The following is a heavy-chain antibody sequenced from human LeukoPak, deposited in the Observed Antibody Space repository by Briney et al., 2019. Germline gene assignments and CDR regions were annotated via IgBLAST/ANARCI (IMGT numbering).Heavy chain of an antibody. CDR2: IKNKEDGETT. D-gene: IGHD1-7*01. V-gene: IGHV3-15*01. CDR3: VTSHNWNYGGVHY. Sequence: GRSLRLSCVGSGFTFSDAYMSWVSQAPGNGLEWVGRIKNKEDGETTDYGAPVQGRFTISRDDSKNTLYLQINRLETEDTAVYYCVTSHNWNYGGVHYWGQGTLVIVSS. J-gene: IGHJ4*02. CDR1: GFTFSDAY.